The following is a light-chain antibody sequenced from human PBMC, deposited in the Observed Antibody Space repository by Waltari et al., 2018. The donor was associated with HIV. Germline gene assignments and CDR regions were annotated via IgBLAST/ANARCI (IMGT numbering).Light chain of an antibody. J-gene: IGLJ3*02. CDR2: KDT. V-gene: IGLV3-25*03. Sequence: SYELTQPPSVSVSPGQTATITCSGDSLSGQYAYWYQQKPGQAPVEIIYKDTERPSGIPERFSGSSSGTTVTLIISEAQTEDEADYYCQSADSSGGFRVFGGGTRLSVL. CDR3: QSADSSGGFRV. CDR1: SLSGQY.